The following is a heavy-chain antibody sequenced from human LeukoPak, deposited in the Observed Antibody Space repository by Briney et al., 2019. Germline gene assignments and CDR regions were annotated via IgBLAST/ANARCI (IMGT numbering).Heavy chain of an antibody. J-gene: IGHJ5*02. CDR3: AKHEDIVTVPATSWFDP. V-gene: IGHV4-39*01. Sequence: SETLSLTCTVSGGSLNTSSYYWGWIRQAPGKGLEWIGSMYYTGTLYYNPSLKSRVTISVDTSKNQFSLKLGSVTAADTAVYYCAKHEDIVTVPATSWFDPWGPGTLVTVSS. D-gene: IGHD2/OR15-2a*01. CDR1: GGSLNTSSYY. CDR2: MYYTGTL.